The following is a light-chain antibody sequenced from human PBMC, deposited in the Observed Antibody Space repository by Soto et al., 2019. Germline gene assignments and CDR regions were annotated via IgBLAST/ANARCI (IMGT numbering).Light chain of an antibody. J-gene: IGKJ4*01. CDR3: QKSKYGPPLT. Sequence: EIVLTQSPATLSMSPGERATLSCRASHSVNSYLDWYQHKPGQAPRLLIYDASNRAAGIPARFSGSGYGTDFTLTISSLAPVSFAIYYCQKSKYGPPLTFVGGAKVEIK. CDR2: DAS. CDR1: HSVNSY. V-gene: IGKV3-11*01.